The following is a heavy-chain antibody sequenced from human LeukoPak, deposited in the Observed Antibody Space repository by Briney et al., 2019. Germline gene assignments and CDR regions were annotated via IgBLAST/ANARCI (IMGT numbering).Heavy chain of an antibody. CDR1: GGSIGSSNNF. J-gene: IGHJ4*02. CDR2: IYDSGNT. Sequence: SETLSLTCSVYGGSIGSSNNFWGWIRLPPGKGLEWIGSIYDSGNTYYNPSLKSRVTISADTSKNQFSLKLTSVTAADTAVYYCARRGVGIVVVPGAMSFEYWGQGTLVTVSS. CDR3: ARRGVGIVVVPGAMSFEY. V-gene: IGHV4-39*01. D-gene: IGHD2-2*01.